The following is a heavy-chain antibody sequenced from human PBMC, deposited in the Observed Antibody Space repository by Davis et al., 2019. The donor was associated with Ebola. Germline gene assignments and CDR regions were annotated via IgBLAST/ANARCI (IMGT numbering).Heavy chain of an antibody. Sequence: KVSCKGSGYSFTSYWIGWVRQMPGKGLEWMGIIYPGDSDTRYSPSFQGQVTLSADKSISTAYLQWSSLKASDTAMYYCAGLGASGYSSGWPDYWGQGTLVTVSS. CDR3: AGLGASGYSSGWPDY. CDR2: IYPGDSDT. D-gene: IGHD6-19*01. V-gene: IGHV5-51*01. CDR1: GYSFTSYW. J-gene: IGHJ4*02.